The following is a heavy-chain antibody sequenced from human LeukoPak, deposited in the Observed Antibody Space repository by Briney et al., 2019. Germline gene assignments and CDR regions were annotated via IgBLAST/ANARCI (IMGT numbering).Heavy chain of an antibody. J-gene: IGHJ4*02. CDR2: MNPNRGNT. V-gene: IGHV1-8*01. CDR3: ARATTVVTSSFGY. D-gene: IGHD4-23*01. CDR1: GYTITSYD. Sequence: ASVKVSCKAPGYTITSYDINWVRQATGQGLEWMGWMNPNRGNTGYAQKFQGRVTMTSNTSINTAYMELSSLRPEDTAVYYCARATTVVTSSFGYWGQGTLVTVSS.